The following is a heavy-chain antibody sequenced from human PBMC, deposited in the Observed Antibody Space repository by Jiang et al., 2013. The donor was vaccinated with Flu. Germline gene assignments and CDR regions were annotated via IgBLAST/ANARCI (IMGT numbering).Heavy chain of an antibody. J-gene: IGHJ3*02. CDR2: TYYRSKWYN. Sequence: NWIRQSPSRGLEWLGRTYYRSKWYNDYAVSVKSRITXNPDTSKNQFSLQLNSVTPEDTAVYYCARGRATAAFDIWGQGTMVTVSS. CDR3: ARGRATAAFDI. D-gene: IGHD5-12*01. V-gene: IGHV6-1*01.